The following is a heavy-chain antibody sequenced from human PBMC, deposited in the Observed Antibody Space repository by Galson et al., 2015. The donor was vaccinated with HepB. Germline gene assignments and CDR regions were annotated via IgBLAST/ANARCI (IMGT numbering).Heavy chain of an antibody. CDR1: GGTFSSYA. Sequence: SVKVSCKASGGTFSSYAISWVRQAPGQGLGWMGRIIPILGIANYAQKFQGRVTITADKSTSTAYMELSSLRSEDTAVYYCARDYYSSGWYYYYGMDVWGQGTTVTVSS. D-gene: IGHD6-19*01. V-gene: IGHV1-69*04. J-gene: IGHJ6*02. CDR2: IIPILGIA. CDR3: ARDYYSSGWYYYYGMDV.